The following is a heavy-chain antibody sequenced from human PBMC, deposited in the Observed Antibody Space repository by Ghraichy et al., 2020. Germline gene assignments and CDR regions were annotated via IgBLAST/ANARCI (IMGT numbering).Heavy chain of an antibody. Sequence: LSLTCAASGFTFSTYWMSWVRQAPGKGLEWVANIKEDGNEKYFVESVKGRFTISRDNAKNSLYLQMNSLRAEDTAVYFCAKEATKYSSSWYLGMYFDYGMDVWGQGTTVTVSS. V-gene: IGHV3-7*03. CDR1: GFTFSTYW. CDR3: AKEATKYSSSWYLGMYFDYGMDV. D-gene: IGHD6-13*01. J-gene: IGHJ6*02. CDR2: IKEDGNEK.